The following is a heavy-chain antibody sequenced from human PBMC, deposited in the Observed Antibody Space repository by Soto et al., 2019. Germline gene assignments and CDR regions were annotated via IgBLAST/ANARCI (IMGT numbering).Heavy chain of an antibody. CDR1: CDSIISYY. D-gene: IGHD3-22*01. CDR3: ALRSMEVVPEY. CDR2: LYYGXSA. V-gene: IGHV4-59*01. J-gene: IGHJ4*02. Sequence: PXXTLSLTCAVSCDSIISYYCMWIRQPPGKGLESIGXLYYGXSANYNNSLKXXVTLSVDXXKNQCSLTMSSMTAADTAVYYCALRSMEVVPEYWGQGTLVTVSS.